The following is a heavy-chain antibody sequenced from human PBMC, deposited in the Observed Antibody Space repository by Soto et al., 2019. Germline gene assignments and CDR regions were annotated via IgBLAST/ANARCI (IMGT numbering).Heavy chain of an antibody. CDR2: VSGSGGST. V-gene: IGHV3-23*01. Sequence: EVQLLESGGGLVQPGGSLRLSCAASGFTFSSYAMRWVRQAPGKGLEWVSAVSGSGGSTYYAASVKGRFTISRDNSKNTXXLQMNSLRAEXXXVYYCARRGPGTYFDYWGQGTLVTV. CDR1: GFTFSSYA. D-gene: IGHD6-13*01. CDR3: ARRGPGTYFDY. J-gene: IGHJ4*02.